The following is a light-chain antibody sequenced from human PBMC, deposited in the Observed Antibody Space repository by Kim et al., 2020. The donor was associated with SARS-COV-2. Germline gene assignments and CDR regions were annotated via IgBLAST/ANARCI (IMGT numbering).Light chain of an antibody. Sequence: ASTGDRVTITCRASQCISSYLAWYQQKPGKAPKLLIYAASTLQSGVPSRFSGSGSGTDFTLTISCLQSEDFATYYCQQYYSYPVTFGPGTKVYIK. CDR2: AAS. J-gene: IGKJ3*01. CDR3: QQYYSYPVT. V-gene: IGKV1-8*01. CDR1: QCISSY.